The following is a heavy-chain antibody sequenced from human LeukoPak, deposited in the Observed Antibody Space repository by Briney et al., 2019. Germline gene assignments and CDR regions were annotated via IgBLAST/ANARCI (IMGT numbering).Heavy chain of an antibody. D-gene: IGHD3-16*01. CDR2: IKPDSGSS. CDR1: GYTFTAYY. CDR3: TRDVTGDYWFDP. V-gene: IGHV1-2*02. Sequence: ASVKVSCKASGYTFTAYYIHWLRQAPGQGPEWMGWIKPDSGSSHYAQKFQGRVTMTRDTSISTAYMELSRLTSDDTAVYYCTRDVTGDYWFDPWGQGTLVTVPS. J-gene: IGHJ5*02.